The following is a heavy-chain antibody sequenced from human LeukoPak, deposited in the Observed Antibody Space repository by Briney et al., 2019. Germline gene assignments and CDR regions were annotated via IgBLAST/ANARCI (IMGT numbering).Heavy chain of an antibody. V-gene: IGHV1-69*05. CDR1: GGTFSSYA. CDR3: ARDNGDYVGAFDI. Sequence: GSSVTLSCKASGGTFSSYAISWVRRAPGQGQEWMGKIIPIFGTANYAQKFQGRVTNTTDEHTSTAYMELSSLRSEDTAVYYCARDNGDYVGAFDIWGQGTMVTVSS. J-gene: IGHJ3*02. D-gene: IGHD4-17*01. CDR2: IIPIFGTA.